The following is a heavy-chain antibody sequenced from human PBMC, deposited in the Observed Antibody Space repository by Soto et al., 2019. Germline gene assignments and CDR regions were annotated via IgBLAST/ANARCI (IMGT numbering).Heavy chain of an antibody. V-gene: IGHV3-48*04. Sequence: PGGSLRLSCAASGFTFSSYSMNWVRQAPGKGLEWVSYISSSSSTIYYADSVKGRFTISRDNAKNSLYLQMNCLRAEDTAVYYCARDREYSSSWYDSWGQGTLVTVSS. J-gene: IGHJ5*01. CDR2: ISSSSSTI. CDR3: ARDREYSSSWYDS. CDR1: GFTFSSYS. D-gene: IGHD6-13*01.